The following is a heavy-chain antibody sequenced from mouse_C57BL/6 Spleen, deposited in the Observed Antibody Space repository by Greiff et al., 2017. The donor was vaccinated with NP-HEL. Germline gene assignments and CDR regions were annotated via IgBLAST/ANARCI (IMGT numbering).Heavy chain of an antibody. CDR1: GFSLTSYG. CDR3: ANYYYGSSSSYYAMDY. D-gene: IGHD1-1*01. Sequence: VKLVESGPGLVQPSQSLSITCTVSGFSLTSYGVHWVRQPPGKGLEWLGVIWSGGSTDYNAAFISRLSISKDNSKSQVFFKMNSLQADDTAIYYCANYYYGSSSSYYAMDYWGQGTSVTVSS. CDR2: IWSGGST. V-gene: IGHV2-4*01. J-gene: IGHJ4*01.